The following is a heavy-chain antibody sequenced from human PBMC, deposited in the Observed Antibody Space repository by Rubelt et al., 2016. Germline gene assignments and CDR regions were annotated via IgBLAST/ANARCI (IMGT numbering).Heavy chain of an antibody. D-gene: IGHD3-10*01. CDR1: GGSFSGYY. J-gene: IGHJ3*02. Sequence: QVQLQQWGAGLLKPSETLSLTCAVYGGSFSGYYWSWIRQPPGKGLEWIGEINHSGSTNYNPSLKSRVTISVETAKNQFSLKLSSVTAADTAVYYCARGYDYYGSGRGDAFDIWGQGTMVTVSS. CDR2: INHSGST. CDR3: ARGYDYYGSGRGDAFDI. V-gene: IGHV4-34*01.